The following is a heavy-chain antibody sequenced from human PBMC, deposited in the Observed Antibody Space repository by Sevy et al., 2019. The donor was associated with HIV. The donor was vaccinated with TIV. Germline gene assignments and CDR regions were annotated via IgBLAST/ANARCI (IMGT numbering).Heavy chain of an antibody. CDR3: AAAREYYEDSSGYLDY. D-gene: IGHD3-22*01. CDR1: GYTLTKLS. CDR2: FDPEDGET. J-gene: IGHJ4*02. V-gene: IGHV1-24*01. Sequence: ASVKVSCKVSGYTLTKLSMHWVRQAPGKGLEWMGRFDPEDGETIFAQKFQGRVTMTEDTCTDTAYMELGSLGSEDTAVYYCAAAREYYEDSSGYLDYWGQGTLVTVSS.